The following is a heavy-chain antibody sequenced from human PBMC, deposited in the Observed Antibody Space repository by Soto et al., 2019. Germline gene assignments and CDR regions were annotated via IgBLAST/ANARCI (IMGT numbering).Heavy chain of an antibody. CDR1: GFTFTTYA. D-gene: IGHD6-6*01. V-gene: IGHV3-23*01. Sequence: EVQLLESGGGLVQPGGSLRLSCAASGFTFTTYAMTWVRQAPGKGLEWVSAISGSGGSTYYADSVKGRFTISRDNSKNTLFLQMNSLRAEDTAVYYCAINWDTTFSSSSHWGQGTLVTVSS. CDR3: AINWDTTFSSSSH. CDR2: ISGSGGST. J-gene: IGHJ4*02.